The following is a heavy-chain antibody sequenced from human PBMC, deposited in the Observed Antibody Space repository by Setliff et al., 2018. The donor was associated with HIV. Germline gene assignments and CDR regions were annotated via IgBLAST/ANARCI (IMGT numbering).Heavy chain of an antibody. V-gene: IGHV3-21*01. CDR3: ARSTHDSSPN. J-gene: IGHJ4*02. Sequence: GGSLRLSCAASGFTFSSYEMNWVRQAPGKGLEWVSYISSSSYIYYADSVKGRFTISRDNAKNSLYLQMNSLRAEDTAVYYCARSTHDSSPNWGQGTLVTVSS. D-gene: IGHD3-22*01. CDR1: GFTFSSYE. CDR2: ISSSSYI.